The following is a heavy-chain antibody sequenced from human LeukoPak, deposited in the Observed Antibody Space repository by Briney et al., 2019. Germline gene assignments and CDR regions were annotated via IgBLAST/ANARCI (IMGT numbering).Heavy chain of an antibody. CDR2: ISYSGST. CDR1: GGSINSYY. CDR3: ATWRTAKTGFDY. Sequence: SETLSLTCTVSGGSINSYYWSWIRQPPGKGLEWIGYISYSGSTNYNPSLKSRVTISVDTSKNQFSLRLSSVTAADTAVYYCATWRTAKTGFDYWGQGTLVTVSS. V-gene: IGHV4-59*08. D-gene: IGHD1-1*01. J-gene: IGHJ4*02.